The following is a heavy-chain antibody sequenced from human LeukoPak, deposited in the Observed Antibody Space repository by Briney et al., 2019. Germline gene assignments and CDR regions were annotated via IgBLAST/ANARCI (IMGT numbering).Heavy chain of an antibody. CDR2: ITHDGSEK. V-gene: IGHV3-7*03. D-gene: IGHD6-13*01. J-gene: IGHJ4*02. CDR1: GFTFSSYS. Sequence: GGSLRLSCAASGFTFSSYSMSWVRQAPGKGLEWVANITHDGSEKYYADSVKGRFTISRDNAKNSLYLQMNSLRAEDTAVYYCARKRAGAGIFRQTRGSYFDYWGQGTLVTVSS. CDR3: ARKRAGAGIFRQTRGSYFDY.